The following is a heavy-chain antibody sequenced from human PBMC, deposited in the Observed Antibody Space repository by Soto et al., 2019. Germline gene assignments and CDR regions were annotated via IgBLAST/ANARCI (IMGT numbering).Heavy chain of an antibody. D-gene: IGHD3-10*01. V-gene: IGHV4-59*01. CDR1: SGSISSYY. CDR3: ARTPFYYFSLGTHLYYFDF. Sequence: QVQLLQSGPRLVKPSETLSLTCTVASGSISSYYWSWLRQPPGKGLEWIGYAYYSGTTNYNSSLKSRVTISIDTAKNQFSLTLNSVTAADTAVYYCARTPFYYFSLGTHLYYFDFWDQGALVTVSS. CDR2: AYYSGTT. J-gene: IGHJ4*02.